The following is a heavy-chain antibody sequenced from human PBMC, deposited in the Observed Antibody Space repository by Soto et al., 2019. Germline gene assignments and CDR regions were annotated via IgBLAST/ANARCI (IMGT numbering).Heavy chain of an antibody. Sequence: GGSLRLSCAASGFTFSGYYMSWIRQAPGKGLEWVSYISSSGSTIYYADSVKGRFTISRDNAKNSLYLQMNSLRAEDTAVYYCASAAYYYDSSGYYYGPYFDYWGQGTLVTVSS. V-gene: IGHV3-11*01. J-gene: IGHJ4*02. CDR3: ASAAYYYDSSGYYYGPYFDY. CDR2: ISSSGSTI. CDR1: GFTFSGYY. D-gene: IGHD3-22*01.